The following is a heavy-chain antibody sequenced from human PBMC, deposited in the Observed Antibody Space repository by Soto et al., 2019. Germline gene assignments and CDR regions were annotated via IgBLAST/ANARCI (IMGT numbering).Heavy chain of an antibody. V-gene: IGHV1-18*01. CDR3: ARSLWKQLDPDDAFEI. Sequence: QVQLVQSGAEVKKPGASVKVSCKASGYTFTSYGISWVRQAPGQGLEWMGWISAYNGNTNYAQKLQGRGTMTTDTSTSTAYMELRGLRPDDTAVYYCARSLWKQLDPDDAFEIWVQGTMVTVSS. J-gene: IGHJ3*02. CDR1: GYTFTSYG. D-gene: IGHD6-13*01. CDR2: ISAYNGNT.